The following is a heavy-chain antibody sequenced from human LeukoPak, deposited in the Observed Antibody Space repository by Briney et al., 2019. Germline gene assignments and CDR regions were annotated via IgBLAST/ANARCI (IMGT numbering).Heavy chain of an antibody. CDR2: IFPRGLT. D-gene: IGHD1-26*01. CDR1: NGSLTNQY. Sequence: SETLSLTWSVSNGSLTNQYGGWIRQPPGKRLECIGYIFPRGLTNYNPSLNTRVTTSLETAKRHFSRTLTAVSAAPRAAYTCATAGDGHYPSYSMDVWSTGTPVTVSS. CDR3: ATAGDGHYPSYSMDV. J-gene: IGHJ6*03. V-gene: IGHV4-4*08.